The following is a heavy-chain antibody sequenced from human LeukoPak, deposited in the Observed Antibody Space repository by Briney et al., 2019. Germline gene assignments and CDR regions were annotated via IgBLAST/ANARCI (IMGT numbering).Heavy chain of an antibody. CDR3: ARVVRYSNSDY. J-gene: IGHJ4*02. CDR2: ISYSGSTT. CDR1: GFSFRSYS. Sequence: PGGSLRLSCAVSGFSFRSYSMSWVRQAPGKGLEWVSYISYSGSTTSYADSVKGRFTISRDNAKNSLYLQMNSLRAEDTAVYYCARVVRYSNSDYCGQAVLVTVSS. D-gene: IGHD4-11*01. V-gene: IGHV3-48*01.